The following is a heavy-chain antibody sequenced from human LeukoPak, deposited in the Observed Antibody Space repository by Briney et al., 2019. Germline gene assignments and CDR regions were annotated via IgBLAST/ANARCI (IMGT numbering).Heavy chain of an antibody. V-gene: IGHV1-18*01. D-gene: IGHD2-8*01. J-gene: IGHJ3*02. Sequence: ASVKVSCKASGYTFTSYGISWVRQAPGQGLEWMGWISAYNGNTNYAQKLQGRVTMTTDTSTSTAYMELRSLRSDDTAVYYCARDTCTNGVCYIEYPNDAFDIWGQGTMVTVSS. CDR1: GYTFTSYG. CDR2: ISAYNGNT. CDR3: ARDTCTNGVCYIEYPNDAFDI.